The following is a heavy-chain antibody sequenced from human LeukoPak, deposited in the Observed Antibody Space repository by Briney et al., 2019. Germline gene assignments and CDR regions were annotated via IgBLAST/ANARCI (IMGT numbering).Heavy chain of an antibody. Sequence: GGSLRLSCAASGFTFSSYAMSWVRQAPGKGLEWVSAISGSGGSTYYADSVKGRFTISRDNSKNTLYLQMNSLRAEDTAVYYCARDKLVGYSGYDPGAFDIWGQGTMVTVSS. CDR1: GFTFSSYA. J-gene: IGHJ3*02. CDR2: ISGSGGST. V-gene: IGHV3-23*01. D-gene: IGHD5-12*01. CDR3: ARDKLVGYSGYDPGAFDI.